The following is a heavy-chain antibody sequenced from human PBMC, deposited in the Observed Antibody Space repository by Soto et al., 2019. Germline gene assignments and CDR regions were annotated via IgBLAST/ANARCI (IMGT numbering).Heavy chain of an antibody. D-gene: IGHD5-18*01. CDR3: AKGYTYGLDAFDI. CDR1: GFTFSDYA. J-gene: IGHJ3*02. V-gene: IGHV3-30*18. CDR2: ISYDGINK. Sequence: QVQLVESGGGVVQPGRSLRLSCAASGFTFSDYAMHWVRQAPGKGLECVAVISYDGINKYYVDSVKGRFTISRDNSQHTLYLQMNSLRTEDTAVYYCAKGYTYGLDAFDIWGQGTMVTVSS.